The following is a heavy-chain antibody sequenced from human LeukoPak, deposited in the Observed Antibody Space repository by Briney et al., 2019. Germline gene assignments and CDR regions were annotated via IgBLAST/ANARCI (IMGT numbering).Heavy chain of an antibody. CDR3: ARTAGYEGSDGNPSIDFDF. J-gene: IGHJ4*02. CDR2: IIPILGLA. CDR1: GDTFNNYA. Sequence: SVKVSCKASGDTFNNYAINWVRQAPGQGLEWVGRIIPILGLAKYAQRFQDRFTITSDKSTSTVYMEVRSLRSEDTAMYYCARTAGYEGSDGNPSIDFDFWGQGTLVTVSS. V-gene: IGHV1-69*04. D-gene: IGHD5-24*01.